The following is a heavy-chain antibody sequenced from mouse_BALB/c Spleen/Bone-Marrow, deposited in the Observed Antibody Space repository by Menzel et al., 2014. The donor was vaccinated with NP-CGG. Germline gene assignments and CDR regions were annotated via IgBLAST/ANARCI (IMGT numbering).Heavy chain of an antibody. CDR1: GYSFTGYY. CDR3: TRESGNWDEGYCFDY. V-gene: IGHV1-42*01. J-gene: IGHJ2*01. CDR2: INPSTGGT. D-gene: IGHD4-1*01. Sequence: EVQLQQSGPELVKPGASVKISCKASGYSFTGYYMHWVKQSPENGLEWIGEINPSTGGTSYNQKFKGKATLTVDKSSSTAYMQLKSLTSEESAVYYCTRESGNWDEGYCFDYWGQGTTLTVSS.